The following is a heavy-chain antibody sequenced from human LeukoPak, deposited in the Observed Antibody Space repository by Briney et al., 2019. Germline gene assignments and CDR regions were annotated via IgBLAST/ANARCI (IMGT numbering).Heavy chain of an antibody. CDR2: ISSSSSYI. CDR1: GFTFSSYS. V-gene: IGHV3-21*01. Sequence: GGSLRLSCAASGFTFSSYSMNWVRQAPGKGLEWVSSISSSSSYIYYADSVKGRFTISRDNAKNSLYLQMNSLRAEDTAVYYCAREKYYYGSGTISGVWDAFDIWGQGTMVTVSS. D-gene: IGHD3-10*01. J-gene: IGHJ3*02. CDR3: AREKYYYGSGTISGVWDAFDI.